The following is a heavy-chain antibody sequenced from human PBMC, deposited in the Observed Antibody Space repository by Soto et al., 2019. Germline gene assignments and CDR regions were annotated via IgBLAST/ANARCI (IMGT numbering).Heavy chain of an antibody. V-gene: IGHV3-21*01. J-gene: IGHJ5*02. CDR3: ARDWVGYCSSTSCYTGNWFDP. Sequence: GGSLRLSCAASGFTFSSYSMNWVRQAPGKGLEWVSSISSSSSYIYYADSVKGRFTISRDNAKNSLYLQMNSLRAEDTAVYYCARDWVGYCSSTSCYTGNWFDPWGQGTLVTVSS. D-gene: IGHD2-2*02. CDR1: GFTFSSYS. CDR2: ISSSSSYI.